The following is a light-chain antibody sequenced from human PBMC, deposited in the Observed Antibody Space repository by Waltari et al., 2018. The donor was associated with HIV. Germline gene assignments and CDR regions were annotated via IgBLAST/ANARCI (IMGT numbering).Light chain of an antibody. CDR3: SSYTSSSTPLVV. J-gene: IGLJ2*01. Sequence: QSALTQPASVSGSPGQSITISCTGTSSDVGGYNYVSWYQQHPGKVPKLMIYDVSNRPSGVSNRFSGSKSGSTASLTISGLQAEDEADYYCSSYTSSSTPLVVFGGGTKLTVL. CDR1: SSDVGGYNY. V-gene: IGLV2-14*03. CDR2: DVS.